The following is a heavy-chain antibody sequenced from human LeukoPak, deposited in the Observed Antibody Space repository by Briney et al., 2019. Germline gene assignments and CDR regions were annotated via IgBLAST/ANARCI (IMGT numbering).Heavy chain of an antibody. J-gene: IGHJ6*03. V-gene: IGHV3-30*04. CDR2: ISSDGDEK. CDR3: AREGHYDILTGYSPVEYYFYYMDV. Sequence: PGRSLRLSCEASGFTFSHYGIHWVRQTPGKGLEWVAAISSDGDEKHYADSVKGRFTISRDHSKSRLHLPKNSLRAEETALYYCAREGHYDILTGYSPVEYYFYYMDVWGKGTTVTVSS. D-gene: IGHD3-9*01. CDR1: GFTFSHYG.